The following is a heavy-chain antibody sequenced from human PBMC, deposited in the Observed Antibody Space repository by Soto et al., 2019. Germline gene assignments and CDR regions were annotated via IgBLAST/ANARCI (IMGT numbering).Heavy chain of an antibody. CDR3: ASYDILTGYHDAFDI. CDR2: ISAYNGNT. D-gene: IGHD3-9*01. Sequence: GASVKVSCKASGYTFTSYGISWVRQAPGQGLEWMGWISAYNGNTNYAQKLQGRVTMTTDTSTSTAYMELRSLRSDDTAVYYCASYDILTGYHDAFDIWGQRTMVTVSS. CDR1: GYTFTSYG. V-gene: IGHV1-18*01. J-gene: IGHJ3*02.